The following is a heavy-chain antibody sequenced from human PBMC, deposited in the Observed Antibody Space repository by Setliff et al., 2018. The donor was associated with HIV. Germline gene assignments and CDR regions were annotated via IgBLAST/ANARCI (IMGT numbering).Heavy chain of an antibody. Sequence: GGSLRLSCAASGFTFTNYWMHWVRQAPGKGLVWVSRINGDGTDTIYADSVKGRFSMSRDNAKNTLYLQMNSLRAEDTAVYYCAKSPPDYDILTGWPRMDVWGKGTTVTVSS. D-gene: IGHD3-9*01. CDR3: AKSPPDYDILTGWPRMDV. CDR1: GFTFTNYW. J-gene: IGHJ6*04. CDR2: INGDGTDT. V-gene: IGHV3-74*01.